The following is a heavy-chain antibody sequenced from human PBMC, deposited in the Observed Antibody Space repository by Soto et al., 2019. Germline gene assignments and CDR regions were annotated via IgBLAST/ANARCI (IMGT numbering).Heavy chain of an antibody. CDR1: GYTFTSYY. V-gene: IGHV1-46*03. J-gene: IGHJ4*02. D-gene: IGHD5-12*01. CDR3: ARFYVHIVATDLYFFDY. CDR2: IKPSGGST. Sequence: QVQLVQSEAEVKKPGASVKASCKASGYTFTSYYMHWVRQAPGQGLERMGIIKPSGGSTNYAQKFQGRVTLNSDTSTSTVYMELSSLRSEDTAVYYCARFYVHIVATDLYFFDYWGQGTLVTVSS.